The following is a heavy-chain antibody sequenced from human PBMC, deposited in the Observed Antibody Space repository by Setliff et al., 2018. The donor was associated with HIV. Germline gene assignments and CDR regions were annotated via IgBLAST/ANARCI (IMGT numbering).Heavy chain of an antibody. CDR3: ARQDGRAQYYFDS. J-gene: IGHJ4*02. CDR2: IWPDDSDT. Sequence: GESLKISCKASGYSFTKYWVGWVRQMPGNGLEWVGLIWPDDSDTRYSPSFQGQVTISADKSISTAYLQWTSLKASDTAVYFCARQDGRAQYYFDSWGQGTLVTVSS. D-gene: IGHD3-10*01. V-gene: IGHV5-51*01. CDR1: GYSFTKYW.